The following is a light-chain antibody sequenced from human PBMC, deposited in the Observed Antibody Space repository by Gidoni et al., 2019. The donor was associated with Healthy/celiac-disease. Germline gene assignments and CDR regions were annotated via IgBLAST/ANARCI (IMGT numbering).Light chain of an antibody. CDR2: DAS. J-gene: IGKJ4*01. CDR3: QRSSNWPLT. V-gene: IGKV3-11*01. CDR1: QSVSSY. Sequence: EIVLPQSTATLSSSPGERATHSCSASQSVSSYLAWYQQQPGQAPRLLIYDASNRATGIPARCSGRGSGTDFTHTSSSLEPEDLADYYCQRSSNWPLTFGEGTKVEIK.